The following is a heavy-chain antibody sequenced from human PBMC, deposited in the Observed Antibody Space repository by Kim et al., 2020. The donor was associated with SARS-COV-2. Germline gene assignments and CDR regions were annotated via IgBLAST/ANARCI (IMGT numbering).Heavy chain of an antibody. V-gene: IGHV5-51*01. D-gene: IGHD2-21*02. CDR2: T. Sequence: TRYSPYFQGQVTISADKSISTAYLQWSSLKASDTAMYYCARHVVPGAFDIWGQGTMVTVSS. CDR3: ARHVVPGAFDI. J-gene: IGHJ3*02.